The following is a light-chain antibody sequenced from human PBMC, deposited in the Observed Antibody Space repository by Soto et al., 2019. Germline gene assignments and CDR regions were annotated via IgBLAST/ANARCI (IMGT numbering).Light chain of an antibody. V-gene: IGLV2-14*01. Sequence: QSALTQPASVSGSPGQSITISCTGTSSDIGPYNYVSWYQQHPGKAPKLIIYEVTNRPSGVSHRFSGSKSGTTASLTISGLQTEDEAHFYCSSYTSSSTLEVFGTGTKLTVL. CDR2: EVT. CDR3: SSYTSSSTLEV. J-gene: IGLJ1*01. CDR1: SSDIGPYNY.